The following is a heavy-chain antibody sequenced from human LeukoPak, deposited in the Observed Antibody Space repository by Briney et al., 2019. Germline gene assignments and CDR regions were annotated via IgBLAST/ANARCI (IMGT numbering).Heavy chain of an antibody. J-gene: IGHJ4*02. CDR2: IIPIFGTA. V-gene: IGHV1-69*13. CDR3: AREMRTGYSYGLYYFDY. Sequence: ASVKVSCKASGGTFSSYAISWVRQAPRQGLEWMGGIIPIFGTANYAQRFQGRVTITADESTSTAYMELSSLRSEDTAVYYCAREMRTGYSYGLYYFDYWGQGTLVTVSS. CDR1: GGTFSSYA. D-gene: IGHD5-18*01.